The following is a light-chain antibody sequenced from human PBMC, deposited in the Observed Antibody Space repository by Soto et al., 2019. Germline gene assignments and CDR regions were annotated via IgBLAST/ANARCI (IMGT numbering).Light chain of an antibody. Sequence: DIQMTQSPSTLSASVGDRVTITCLASQSISYWLAWYQQKPGKAPKLLISKASSLESGVPSRFSGSGSGTEFTLTISSLQPDDFATYFCEQYHSYPLTFGGGTKVDIK. CDR2: KAS. V-gene: IGKV1-5*03. CDR1: QSISYW. CDR3: EQYHSYPLT. J-gene: IGKJ4*01.